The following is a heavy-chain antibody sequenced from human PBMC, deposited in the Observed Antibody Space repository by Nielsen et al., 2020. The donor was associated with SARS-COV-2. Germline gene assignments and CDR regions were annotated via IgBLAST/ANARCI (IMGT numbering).Heavy chain of an antibody. CDR2: ISGSGGST. V-gene: IGHV3-23*01. CDR3: VRDPPWGYGDYGEYGMDV. D-gene: IGHD4-17*01. J-gene: IGHJ6*02. Sequence: GVLKISCAASGFTFSNAWMSWVRQAPGKGLEWVSAISGSGGSTYYADSVKGRFTISRDNSKNTLYLQMNSLRAEDTAVYYCVRDPPWGYGDYGEYGMDVWGQGTTVTVSS. CDR1: GFTFSNAW.